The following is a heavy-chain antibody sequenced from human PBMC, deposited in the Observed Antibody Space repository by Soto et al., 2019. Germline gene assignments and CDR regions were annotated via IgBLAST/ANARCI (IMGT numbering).Heavy chain of an antibody. Sequence: AASVKVSCKASGFTFTNSAVQCVRQARGQRLEWMGWIVVGSGKTNSAQKFQGRVTLTRDKSTGTVYMVLNSLTSDDTAVYFCAADDTTIFFWGPGTLVTVSS. CDR1: GFTFTNSA. CDR3: AADDTTIFF. D-gene: IGHD3-3*01. CDR2: IVVGSGKT. J-gene: IGHJ4*02. V-gene: IGHV1-58*01.